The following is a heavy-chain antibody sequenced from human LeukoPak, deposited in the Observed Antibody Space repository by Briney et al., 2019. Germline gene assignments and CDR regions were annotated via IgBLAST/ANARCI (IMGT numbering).Heavy chain of an antibody. CDR3: ARVMGTYCGGDCYSGFDY. V-gene: IGHV1-2*02. D-gene: IGHD2-21*01. J-gene: IGHJ4*02. Sequence: ASVKVSCKASGYTFTGYYMHWVRQAPGQGLEWMGWINPNSGGTNYGQKFQGRVTMTRDTSISTAYMEPSRLRSDDTAVYYCARVMGTYCGGDCYSGFDYWGQGTLVTVSS. CDR1: GYTFTGYY. CDR2: INPNSGGT.